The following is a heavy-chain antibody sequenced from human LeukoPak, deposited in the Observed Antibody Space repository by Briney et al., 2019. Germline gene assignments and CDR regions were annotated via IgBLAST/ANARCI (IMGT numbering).Heavy chain of an antibody. V-gene: IGHV3-43D*03. J-gene: IGHJ4*02. D-gene: IGHD1-26*01. CDR2: ISWDGGST. CDR3: AKGEPEYHYFDY. CDR1: GFTFDDYA. Sequence: PGGSLRLSCAASGFTFDDYAMHWVRQAPGKGLEWVSLISWDGGSTYYADSVKGRFTISRDNSKNSLYLQMNSLRAEDTALYYCAKGEPEYHYFDYWGQGTLVTVSS.